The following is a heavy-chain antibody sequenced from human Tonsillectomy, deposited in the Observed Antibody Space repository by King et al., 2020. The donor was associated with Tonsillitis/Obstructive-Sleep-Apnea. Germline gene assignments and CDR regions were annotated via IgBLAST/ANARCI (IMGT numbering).Heavy chain of an antibody. D-gene: IGHD1-26*01. J-gene: IGHJ4*02. Sequence: VQLVESGGGLVQPGGSLRLSCAASGFTFSSYEMNWVRQAPGKGLEWVSYITSGGSTIFYADSVKGRFTVSRDNAKNSLYLQMNSLRAEDTAVYYCASGSPRSYYFDYWGQGTLVTVSS. CDR3: ASGSPRSYYFDY. CDR2: ITSGGSTI. V-gene: IGHV3-48*03. CDR1: GFTFSSYE.